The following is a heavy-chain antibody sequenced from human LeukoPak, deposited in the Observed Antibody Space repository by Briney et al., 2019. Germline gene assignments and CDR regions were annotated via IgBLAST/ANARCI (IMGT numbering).Heavy chain of an antibody. J-gene: IGHJ4*02. D-gene: IGHD6-19*01. Sequence: GGSLRLSCAASRFSFNMYSMSWVRQAPGKGLEYVSAISSYGGSTYYADSVKGRFTISRDSSKNTLYLQMSSLRAEDTAVYYCVPLPIAVTGTHLLDYWGQGTLVTVSS. CDR2: ISSYGGST. CDR3: VPLPIAVTGTHLLDY. CDR1: RFSFNMYS. V-gene: IGHV3-64D*09.